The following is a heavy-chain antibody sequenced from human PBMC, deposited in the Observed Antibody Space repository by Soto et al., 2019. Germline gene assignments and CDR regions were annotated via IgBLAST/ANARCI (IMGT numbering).Heavy chain of an antibody. D-gene: IGHD2-15*01. CDR1: GLSVGGNY. Sequence: EVQLVETGGGLIQPGGSLRLSCAASGLSVGGNYMSWVRQAPGKGREWVSTIYSGGTTHDADSVKGRFTISRDNSENTVYLQMNSLRPEDTAVYYCARSSRGGNAGYFNLWGRGTLVTVSS. J-gene: IGHJ2*01. V-gene: IGHV3-53*02. CDR3: ARSSRGGNAGYFNL. CDR2: IYSGGTT.